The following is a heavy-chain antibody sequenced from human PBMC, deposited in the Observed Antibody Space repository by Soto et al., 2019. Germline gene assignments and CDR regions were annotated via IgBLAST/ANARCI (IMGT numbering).Heavy chain of an antibody. V-gene: IGHV1-24*01. CDR2: FDPDHGAT. CDR1: GSSLSDLC. Sequence: ASVKVSCKVSGSSLSDLCIHWVRQAPGKGLEWMGGFDPDHGATVFTEKFQGRVTVTEDASTDRVFMELSRLRYEDTAVYYCTTHVSTSRGLKVWNFDLCGRRPLV. J-gene: IGHJ2*01. CDR3: TTHVSTSRGLKVWNFDL. D-gene: IGHD3-10*01.